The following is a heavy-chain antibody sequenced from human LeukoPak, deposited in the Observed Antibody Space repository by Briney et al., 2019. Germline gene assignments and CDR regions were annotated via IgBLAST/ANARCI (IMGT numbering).Heavy chain of an antibody. CDR1: GGTFSSSA. V-gene: IGHV1-69*05. CDR2: IIPIFGTA. CDR3: ARGKTNYYDSSGYYYFDY. D-gene: IGHD3-22*01. Sequence: GSSVKVSCKASGGTFSSSAISWVRQAPGQGLEWMGGIIPIFGTANYAQKFQGRVTITTDESTSTAYMELSSLRSGDTAVYYCARGKTNYYDSSGYYYFDYWGQGTLVTVSS. J-gene: IGHJ4*02.